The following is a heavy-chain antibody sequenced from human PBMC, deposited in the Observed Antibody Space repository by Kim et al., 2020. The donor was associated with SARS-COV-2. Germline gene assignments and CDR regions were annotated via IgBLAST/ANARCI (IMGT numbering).Heavy chain of an antibody. CDR3: ARPGAVRGVIDGMDV. J-gene: IGHJ6*04. Sequence: SETLSLTCTVSGGSISSYYWSWIRQPPGKGLEWIGYIYYSGSTNYNPSLKSRVTISVDTSKNQFSLKLSSVTAADTAVYYCARPGAVRGVIDGMDVWGKGTTVTVSS. V-gene: IGHV4-59*08. CDR2: IYYSGST. CDR1: GGSISSYY. D-gene: IGHD3-10*01.